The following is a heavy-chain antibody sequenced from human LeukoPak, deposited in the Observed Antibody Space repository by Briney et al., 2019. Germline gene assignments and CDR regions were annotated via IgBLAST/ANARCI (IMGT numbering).Heavy chain of an antibody. V-gene: IGHV1-8*01. CDR2: MNPNSGNT. CDR3: ARGDSSSDVNYYYYYMDV. Sequence: ASVTVSCTASGYTFTIYDINWVRQAPGQGLEWMGWMNPNSGNTGYAQKFQGRVTMTRNTSISTAYMELSSLRSEDTAVYYCARGDSSSDVNYYYYYMDVWGKGTTVTVSS. D-gene: IGHD6-6*01. J-gene: IGHJ6*03. CDR1: GYTFTIYD.